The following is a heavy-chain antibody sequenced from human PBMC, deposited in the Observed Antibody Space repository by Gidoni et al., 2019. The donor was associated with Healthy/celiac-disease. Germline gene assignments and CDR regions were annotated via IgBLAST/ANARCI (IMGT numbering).Heavy chain of an antibody. CDR2: IYSGGST. J-gene: IGHJ6*02. V-gene: IGHV3-66*02. CDR3: ASDGDCGGDCYPYYYYGMDV. D-gene: IGHD2-21*02. Sequence: EVQLLESVGGLVQPGGSLRLSCAASGFTVSSNYMSWVRQAPGKGLECVSVIYSGGSTYYADSVKGRFTISRDNSKNTLYLQMNSLRAEDTAVYYCASDGDCGGDCYPYYYYGMDVWGQGTTVTVSS. CDR1: GFTVSSNY.